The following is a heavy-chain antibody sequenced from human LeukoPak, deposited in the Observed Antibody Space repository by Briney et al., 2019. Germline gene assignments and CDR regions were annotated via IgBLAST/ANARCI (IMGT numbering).Heavy chain of an antibody. CDR2: ISSSSSCT. CDR1: GFTFSDYY. CDR3: ARAYYGSTEHYYYGMDV. Sequence: GGSLRLSCAASGFTFSDYYMSWIRQAPGKGLEWVSYISSSSSCTNYADSVKGRFTISRDNAKNSLYLQMNSLRAEDTAVYYCARAYYGSTEHYYYGMDVWGKGTTVTVSS. V-gene: IGHV3-11*06. J-gene: IGHJ6*04. D-gene: IGHD3-10*01.